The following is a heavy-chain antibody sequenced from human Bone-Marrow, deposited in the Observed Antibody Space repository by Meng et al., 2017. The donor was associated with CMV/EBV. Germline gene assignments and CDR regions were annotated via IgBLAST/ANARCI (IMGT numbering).Heavy chain of an antibody. V-gene: IGHV3-23*01. Sequence: GGSLRLSCAASGFTFSSYAMSWVRQAPGKGLEWVSAISGSGGSTYYADSVKGRFTISRDNSKNTLYLQMNSLRAEDTAVYYCAKDPPGIAAAGPYFDYCGQGTLVTVSS. CDR3: AKDPPGIAAAGPYFDY. CDR1: GFTFSSYA. D-gene: IGHD6-13*01. CDR2: ISGSGGST. J-gene: IGHJ4*02.